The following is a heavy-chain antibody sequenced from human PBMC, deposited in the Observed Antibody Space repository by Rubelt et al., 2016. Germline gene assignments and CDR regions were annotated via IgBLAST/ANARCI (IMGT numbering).Heavy chain of an antibody. D-gene: IGHD6-19*01. J-gene: IGHJ4*02. Sequence: GASVKVSRKASGYTFTGYYMHWVRQAPGQGLEWMGWINPNSGGTNYAQKFQGRVTMTRDTSISTAYMELSRLRSDDTAVYYCASLKGPYSSGWYRDYWGQGTLVTVSS. CDR3: ASLKGPYSSGWYRDY. CDR1: GYTFTGYY. V-gene: IGHV1-2*02. CDR2: INPNSGGT.